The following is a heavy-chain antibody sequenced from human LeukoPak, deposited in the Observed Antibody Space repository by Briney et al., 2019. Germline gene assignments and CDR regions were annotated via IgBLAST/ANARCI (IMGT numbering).Heavy chain of an antibody. CDR1: GGSISRYY. Sequence: PSETLSLTCTVTGGSISRYYWSWIRQPPGKGLEWIGYIYYSGSTNYNPSLKSRVTISVDTSKNQSSLKLSSVTAADTAVYYCARENTHDIAVAGRDAFDIWGQGTMVTVSS. D-gene: IGHD6-19*01. J-gene: IGHJ3*02. CDR3: ARENTHDIAVAGRDAFDI. CDR2: IYYSGST. V-gene: IGHV4-59*01.